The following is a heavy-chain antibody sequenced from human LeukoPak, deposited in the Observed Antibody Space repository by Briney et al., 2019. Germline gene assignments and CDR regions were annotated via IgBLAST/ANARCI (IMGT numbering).Heavy chain of an antibody. CDR3: AREERLAGGYDTDY. Sequence: GGSLRLSCAASGFTFSSYSMNWVRQAPGKGLEWVSSISSSSSYIYYADSVKGRFTISRDNDKNSLYLQMNSLRAEDTAVYYCAREERLAGGYDTDYWGQGTLVTVSS. V-gene: IGHV3-21*01. CDR2: ISSSSSYI. J-gene: IGHJ4*02. CDR1: GFTFSSYS. D-gene: IGHD5-12*01.